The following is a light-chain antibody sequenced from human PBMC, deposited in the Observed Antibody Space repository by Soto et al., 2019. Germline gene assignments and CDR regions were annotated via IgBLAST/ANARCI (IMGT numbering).Light chain of an antibody. CDR2: SNN. V-gene: IGLV1-44*01. CDR3: SALEDSLNGPV. Sequence: QAVVTQPPSASGTPGQRVTISCSGSSSNIGSNTVNWYQQLPGTAPKLLIYSNNQRPSGVPDRFSGSKSGTSASLAISGLQSEDESDYYCSALEDSLNGPVFGGGTKLTVL. J-gene: IGLJ2*01. CDR1: SSNIGSNT.